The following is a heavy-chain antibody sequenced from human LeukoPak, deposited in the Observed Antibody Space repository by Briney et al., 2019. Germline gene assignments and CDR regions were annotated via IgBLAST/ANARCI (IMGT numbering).Heavy chain of an antibody. V-gene: IGHV3-23*01. CDR1: GFTFSSYA. CDR3: ARDLVVPAAIPIDY. D-gene: IGHD2-2*02. CDR2: MSGSGGST. J-gene: IGHJ4*02. Sequence: GGSLRLSFAASGFTFSSYAMSWVRQAPGKGLERYSAMSGSGGSTYYADSVKGRFTISRDNSKTTLYLQMNSLRAEDTAVYYCARDLVVPAAIPIDYWGQGTLVTVSS.